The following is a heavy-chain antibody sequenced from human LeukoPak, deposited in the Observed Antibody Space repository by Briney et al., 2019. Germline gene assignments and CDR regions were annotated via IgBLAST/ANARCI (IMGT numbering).Heavy chain of an antibody. D-gene: IGHD3-3*01. Sequence: SETLSLTCTVSDGSMSDHYWSWIRQPPGKGLEWIGYIYDNGRTNYNPSLKSRVTISVETSKNQFSLKLSSLTAADTAVYYCARVVTIVGVANWFDPWGQGTLVTVSS. CDR1: DGSMSDHY. V-gene: IGHV4-59*11. J-gene: IGHJ5*02. CDR3: ARVVTIVGVANWFDP. CDR2: IYDNGRT.